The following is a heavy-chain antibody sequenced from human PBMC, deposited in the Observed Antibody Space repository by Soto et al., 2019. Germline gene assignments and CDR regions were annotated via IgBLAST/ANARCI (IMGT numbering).Heavy chain of an antibody. J-gene: IGHJ4*02. CDR1: GYSFTSYW. CDR2: IYPGDSDT. V-gene: IGHV5-51*01. D-gene: IGHD4-17*01. Sequence: GESLKISCKGSGYSFTSYWIGWVRQMPGKGLEWMGIIYPGDSDTRYSPSFQGQVTISADKSISTAYLQWSSLKASDTAMYYCARREHDYGDYVTYFDYWGQGTLVTVSS. CDR3: ARREHDYGDYVTYFDY.